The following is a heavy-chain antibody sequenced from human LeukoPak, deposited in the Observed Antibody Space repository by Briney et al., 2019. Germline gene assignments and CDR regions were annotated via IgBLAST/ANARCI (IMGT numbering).Heavy chain of an antibody. CDR2: IYYSGST. CDR1: GGSISSSSYY. Sequence: PSETLSLTCTVSGGSISSSSYYWGWIRQPPGKGLEWIGSIYYSGSTYYNPSLKSRVTISVDTSKNQFSLKLSSVTAADTAVYYCARGAAAGTMGAFDIWGQGTMVTVSS. V-gene: IGHV4-39*07. J-gene: IGHJ3*02. CDR3: ARGAAAGTMGAFDI. D-gene: IGHD6-13*01.